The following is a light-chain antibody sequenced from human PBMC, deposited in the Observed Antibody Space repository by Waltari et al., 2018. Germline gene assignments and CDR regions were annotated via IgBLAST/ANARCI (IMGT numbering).Light chain of an antibody. Sequence: DIVMTQSPDSLVVSLGERVTINCKSSQSVLYSSSNKNFLACSQQKSGQPPKLLINWASTRDSGVPDRFSGGGLGTDFTLTISGLQAEDVAVYYCQQYYSLPLTFGGGTKVEI. CDR1: QSVLYSSSNKNF. V-gene: IGKV4-1*01. CDR2: WAS. CDR3: QQYYSLPLT. J-gene: IGKJ4*01.